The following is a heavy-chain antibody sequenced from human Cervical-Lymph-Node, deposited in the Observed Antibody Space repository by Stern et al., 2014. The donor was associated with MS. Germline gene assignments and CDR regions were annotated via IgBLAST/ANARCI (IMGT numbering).Heavy chain of an antibody. CDR1: GFIFNNYG. J-gene: IGHJ4*02. D-gene: IGHD6-19*01. CDR2: IWSDGSNK. CDR3: ARDGAHSSGWELLDY. Sequence: VQLVQSGGGVVQPGRSLRLSCAASGFIFNNYGMHWVRQAPGKGLEWVAVIWSDGSNKYYADSVKGRFTISRDNSKNTLYLQMNSLRAEDTALYYCARDGAHSSGWELLDYWGQGTLVTVSS. V-gene: IGHV3-33*01.